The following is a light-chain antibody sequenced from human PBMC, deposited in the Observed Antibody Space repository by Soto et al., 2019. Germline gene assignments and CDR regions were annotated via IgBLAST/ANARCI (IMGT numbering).Light chain of an antibody. CDR3: QQYFNWPPQYT. CDR2: GAF. Sequence: EIVMTQSPATLSVSPGERVTLSFRASQIIANRLAWYQQKPGQAPRLLVYGAFNRATGIPTRFSGSGSATDFTLTITSLQSEDSAIYYCQQYFNWPPQYTFGQGTKLDIK. CDR1: QIIANR. V-gene: IGKV3-15*01. J-gene: IGKJ2*01.